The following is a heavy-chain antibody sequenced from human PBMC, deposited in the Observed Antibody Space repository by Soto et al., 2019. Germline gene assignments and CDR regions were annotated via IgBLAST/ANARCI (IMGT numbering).Heavy chain of an antibody. CDR3: ARVGHPPGP. CDR1: VFTVSDYY. D-gene: IGHD3-10*01. V-gene: IGHV3-11*01. J-gene: IGHJ5*02. CDR2: ISSSGSTI. Sequence: GGSMGLSCAASVFTVSDYYVSWIRQAPGKGLEWVPYISSSGSTIYYADSVKGRFTISRDNAKNSLYLQMNSLRAEDTAVYYSARVGHPPGPWGQGTLVTVSS.